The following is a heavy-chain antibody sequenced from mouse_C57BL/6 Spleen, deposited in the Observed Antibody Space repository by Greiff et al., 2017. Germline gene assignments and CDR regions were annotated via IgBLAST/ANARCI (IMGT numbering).Heavy chain of an antibody. Sequence: QVQLQQPGAELVRPGTSVKLSCKASGYTFTSYWMHWVKQRPGQGLEWIGVIDPSDSYTNYNHKFKGKATLTVDTSSSTAYMQLSSLTSEDSAVYYCARKVIYYDYENAMDYWGQGTSVTVSS. CDR1: GYTFTSYW. CDR3: ARKVIYYDYENAMDY. CDR2: IDPSDSYT. D-gene: IGHD2-4*01. V-gene: IGHV1-59*01. J-gene: IGHJ4*01.